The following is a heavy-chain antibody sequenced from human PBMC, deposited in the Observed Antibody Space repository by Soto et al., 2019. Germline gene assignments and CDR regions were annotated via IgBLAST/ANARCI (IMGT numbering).Heavy chain of an antibody. J-gene: IGHJ4*02. CDR2: IYYSGST. D-gene: IGHD6-13*01. CDR1: GYSITRRRL. Sequence: ESLFLNFGVSGYSITRRRLWGWGRPPPGKGLEWIGYIYYSGSTYYNPSLKSRVTISVDTSKNQFSLKLTSVTAVDTAVYYCATKPRLAAAEFDYWGQGTLVTVSS. V-gene: IGHV4-28*01. CDR3: ATKPRLAAAEFDY.